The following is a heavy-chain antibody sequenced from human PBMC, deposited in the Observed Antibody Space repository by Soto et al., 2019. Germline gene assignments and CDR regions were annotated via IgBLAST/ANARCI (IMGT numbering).Heavy chain of an antibody. J-gene: IGHJ6*02. V-gene: IGHV3-33*01. CDR3: ARVRTVTGALSGYYYGMDV. CDR2: IWYDGSNK. D-gene: IGHD4-17*01. Sequence: PGGSLRLSCAASGFTFSSYGMHWVRQAPGKGLEWVAVIWYDGSNKYYADSVKGRFTISRDNSKNTLYLQMNSLRAEDTAVYYCARVRTVTGALSGYYYGMDVWAQGTTVTVSS. CDR1: GFTFSSYG.